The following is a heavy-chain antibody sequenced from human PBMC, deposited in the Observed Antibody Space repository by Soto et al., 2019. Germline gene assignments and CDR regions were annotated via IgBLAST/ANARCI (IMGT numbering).Heavy chain of an antibody. CDR2: IYYSGST. CDR3: ARQGTAVTTYFDWYFDY. V-gene: IGHV4-39*01. CDR1: GGSISSSSYY. D-gene: IGHD4-17*01. J-gene: IGHJ4*02. Sequence: PSETLSLTCTVSGGSISSSSYYWGWIRQPPGKGLEWIGSIYYSGSTYYNPSLKSRVTISVDTSKNQFSLKLSSVTAADTAVYYCARQGTAVTTYFDWYFDYWGQGTLVTVSS.